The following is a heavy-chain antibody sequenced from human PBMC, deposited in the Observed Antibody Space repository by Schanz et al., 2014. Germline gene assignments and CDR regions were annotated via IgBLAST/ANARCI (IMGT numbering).Heavy chain of an antibody. Sequence: QIQLVQSGAEVKKPGASVKVSCKASGYTFISHGINWVRQAPGQGLEWVGWISAYSGNSDYAQKLQGRVTMTTDTATTTAYLELRSLRSDDTAVYDCARERSYGTYGMDVWGQGTTVTVSS. J-gene: IGHJ6*02. CDR3: ARERSYGTYGMDV. V-gene: IGHV1-18*04. D-gene: IGHD3-16*01. CDR1: GYTFISHG. CDR2: ISAYSGNS.